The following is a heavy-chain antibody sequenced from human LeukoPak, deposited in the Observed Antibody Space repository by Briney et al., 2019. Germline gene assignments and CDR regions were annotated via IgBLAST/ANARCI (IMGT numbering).Heavy chain of an antibody. CDR3: ARAYYGSGSYYLTY. Sequence: ASVKVSCKASGYTFTSYDINWVRQATGQGLEWMGWMNPNSGNTGSAQRFQGRVTTTRDTSASTAYMELSSLRSEDTAVYYCARAYYGSGSYYLTYWGQGTLVTVSS. CDR2: MNPNSGNT. V-gene: IGHV1-8*01. J-gene: IGHJ4*02. CDR1: GYTFTSYD. D-gene: IGHD3-10*01.